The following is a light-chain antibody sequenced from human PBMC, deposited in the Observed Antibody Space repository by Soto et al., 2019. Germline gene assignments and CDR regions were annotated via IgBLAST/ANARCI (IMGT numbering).Light chain of an antibody. CDR3: QQTYNTPPWT. J-gene: IGKJ1*01. Sequence: EIQMTQSPSSLSASVGDRVTITCRASQNIRYYLNWYQQKPGKAPKVLIYAASTSQSGVPSRFSGSGSGTDFTLTISSLQPEDFATYFCQQTYNTPPWTFGQGTKVEI. V-gene: IGKV1-39*01. CDR2: AAS. CDR1: QNIRYY.